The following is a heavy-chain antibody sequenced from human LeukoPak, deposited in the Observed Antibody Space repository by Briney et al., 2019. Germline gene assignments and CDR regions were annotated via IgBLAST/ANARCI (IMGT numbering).Heavy chain of an antibody. CDR1: GGSISSSSYY. J-gene: IGHJ4*02. Sequence: SETLSLTCTVSGGSISSSSYYWGWIRQPPGKGLEWIGYIYYSGSTYYNPSLKSRVTMSVDTSKNQFSLKLTSVTAADTAVYYCARLVGSSGYREVLRGRDYWGQGTLVTVSS. CDR2: IYYSGST. CDR3: ARLVGSSGYREVLRGRDY. V-gene: IGHV4-39*01. D-gene: IGHD6-13*01.